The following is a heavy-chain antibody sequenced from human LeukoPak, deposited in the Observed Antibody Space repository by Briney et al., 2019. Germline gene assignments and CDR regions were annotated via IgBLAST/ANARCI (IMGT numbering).Heavy chain of an antibody. CDR2: IYYSGST. J-gene: IGHJ4*02. D-gene: IGHD1-26*01. Sequence: SETLSLTCTVSGGSISSGDYYWSWIRQPPGKGLEWIGYIYYSGSTYYNPSLKSRATISVDTSKNQFSLKLSSVTAADTAVYYCARVSLGGSYYSPGYYFDYWGQGTLVTVSS. V-gene: IGHV4-30-4*01. CDR3: ARVSLGGSYYSPGYYFDY. CDR1: GGSISSGDYY.